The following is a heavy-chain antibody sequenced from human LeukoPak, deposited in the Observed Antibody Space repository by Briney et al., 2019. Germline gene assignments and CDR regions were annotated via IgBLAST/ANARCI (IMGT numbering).Heavy chain of an antibody. CDR2: IYYSGST. D-gene: IGHD3-22*01. V-gene: IGHV4-59*01. Sequence: SETLSLTCTVSGGSISSYYWSWIRQPPGKGLEWIGYIYYSGSTNYNPSLKSRVTISVDTSKNQFSLKLSSVTAADTAVYYCARGGDYYYDSSGPGTFDYWGQGTLVTVS. J-gene: IGHJ4*02. CDR1: GGSISSYY. CDR3: ARGGDYYYDSSGPGTFDY.